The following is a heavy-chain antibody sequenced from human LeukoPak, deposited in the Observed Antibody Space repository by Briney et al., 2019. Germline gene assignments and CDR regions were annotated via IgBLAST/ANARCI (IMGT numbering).Heavy chain of an antibody. Sequence: SETLSLTCAVYGGSFSCYFWIWIRQAARKGLDWIGRISASWSTHSNPPLKSRVTISVDRSKNQFSLRLSYVTVADRAMYYCAKGAGGRWFDHWGQGTLVTVSS. CDR2: ISASWST. V-gene: IGHV4-59*10. CDR3: AKGAGGRWFDH. D-gene: IGHD6-25*01. J-gene: IGHJ5*02. CDR1: GGSFSCYF.